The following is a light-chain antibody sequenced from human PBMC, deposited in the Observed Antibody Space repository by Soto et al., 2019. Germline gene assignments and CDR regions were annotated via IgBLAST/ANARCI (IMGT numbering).Light chain of an antibody. J-gene: IGKJ5*01. Sequence: EFVLTQSPATLSLSPGERATLSCRASQSVGTYLVWYQHKPGQAPRLLIYDASKGATGIPARFSGSGSGTDFTLTISRLEPEDFAVYFCQQRNDWPITFGQGTRLDMK. CDR1: QSVGTY. CDR3: QQRNDWPIT. CDR2: DAS. V-gene: IGKV3-11*01.